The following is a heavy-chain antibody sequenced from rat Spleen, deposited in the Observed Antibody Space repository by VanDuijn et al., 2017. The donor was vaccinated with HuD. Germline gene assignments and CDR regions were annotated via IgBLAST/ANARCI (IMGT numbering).Heavy chain of an antibody. D-gene: IGHD1-12*03. CDR2: ISPSGGNT. CDR1: GFTFSNRA. Sequence: EVQLVESDGGLVQPGRSLKLSCVVSGFTFSNRAMHWIRQAPAKGLEWVASISPSGGNTFYRDSVKGRFIISRDNAKNTLYLQLNSLKSEDTAIYYCSRSGGSYYYDGYADVMDAWGQGTSVTVSS. CDR3: SRSGGSYYYDGYADVMDA. J-gene: IGHJ4*01. V-gene: IGHV5-19*01.